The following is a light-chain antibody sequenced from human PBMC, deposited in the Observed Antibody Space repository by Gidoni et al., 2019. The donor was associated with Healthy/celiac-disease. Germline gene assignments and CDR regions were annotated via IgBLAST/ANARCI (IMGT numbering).Light chain of an antibody. Sequence: EIVLTQSPATLSLSPGERATLSCRASQSVSSYLAWYQQKPGQAPRLLIYDASNRATGIPARFSGSGSGTDFTLTISSLEPEDFAVYYCQQRSNWPPPFXGXTKVEIK. CDR1: QSVSSY. J-gene: IGKJ4*01. CDR2: DAS. CDR3: QQRSNWPPP. V-gene: IGKV3-11*01.